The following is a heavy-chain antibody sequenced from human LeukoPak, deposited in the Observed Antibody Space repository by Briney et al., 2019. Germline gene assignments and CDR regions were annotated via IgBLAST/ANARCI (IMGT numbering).Heavy chain of an antibody. Sequence: PGGSLRLSCVASGFTFSSYSMNWVRQAPGKGLEWVSSISSSSSYIYYADSVKGRFTISRDNAKNSLYLQMNSLRAEDTAVYYCASPGGYDLYDEFDYWGQGTLVTVSS. V-gene: IGHV3-21*01. CDR2: ISSSSSYI. CDR3: ASPGGYDLYDEFDY. D-gene: IGHD5-12*01. CDR1: GFTFSSYS. J-gene: IGHJ4*02.